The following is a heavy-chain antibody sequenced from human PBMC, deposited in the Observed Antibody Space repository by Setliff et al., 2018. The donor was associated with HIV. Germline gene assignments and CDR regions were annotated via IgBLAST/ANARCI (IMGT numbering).Heavy chain of an antibody. V-gene: IGHV3-7*01. CDR3: ARWGSGSYERVFDY. CDR2: VKQDGTET. J-gene: IGHJ4*02. CDR1: GFIFGDYA. Sequence: PGGSLRLSCAASGFIFGDYAIHCVRQAPGKGLESVANVKQDGTETLYVDSVKGRFTISRDNANNLVYLQMNSLRVEDTAVYFCARWGSGSYERVFDYWGQGMLVTVSS. D-gene: IGHD1-26*01.